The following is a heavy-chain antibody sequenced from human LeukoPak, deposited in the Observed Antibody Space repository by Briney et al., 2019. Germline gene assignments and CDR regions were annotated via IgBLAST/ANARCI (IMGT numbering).Heavy chain of an antibody. J-gene: IGHJ4*02. CDR3: ARGRAWGDGYNYPY. CDR2: ISSSGSTI. D-gene: IGHD5-24*01. CDR1: GFTFSSYE. Sequence: PGGSLRLPCAASGFTFSSYEMNWVRQAPEKGLEWVSYISSSGSTIYYADSVKGRFTISRDNAKKSLYLQINSLRAEDTAVYYCARGRAWGDGYNYPYWGQGTLVTVSS. V-gene: IGHV3-48*03.